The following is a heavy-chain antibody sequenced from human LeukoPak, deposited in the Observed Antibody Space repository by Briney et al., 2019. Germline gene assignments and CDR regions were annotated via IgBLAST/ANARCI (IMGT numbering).Heavy chain of an antibody. D-gene: IGHD3-22*01. J-gene: IGHJ4*02. Sequence: GGSLRLSCAASGFPFTTYAMTWVRQAPGKGLEWVSVIYSGGSTYYADSVKGRFTISRDNSKNTLYLQMNSLRAEDTAVYYCARDRSSGYYHFDYWGQGTLVTVSS. V-gene: IGHV3-66*01. CDR1: GFPFTTYA. CDR2: IYSGGST. CDR3: ARDRSSGYYHFDY.